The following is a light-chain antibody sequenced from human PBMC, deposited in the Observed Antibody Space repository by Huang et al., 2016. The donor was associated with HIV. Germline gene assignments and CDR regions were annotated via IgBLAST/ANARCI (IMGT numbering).Light chain of an antibody. CDR2: GTS. Sequence: ILTQSPGSLSLSPGDRVTLSCRASQSVDSGYVAWYHQKPGQSPRLIGYGTSSRASDIPSRFSGSGSGRDFSLTISGLESEDFGVYYCHQYGSSMATFGQGTKVDI. CDR1: QSVDSGY. J-gene: IGKJ2*01. CDR3: HQYGSSMAT. V-gene: IGKV3-20*01.